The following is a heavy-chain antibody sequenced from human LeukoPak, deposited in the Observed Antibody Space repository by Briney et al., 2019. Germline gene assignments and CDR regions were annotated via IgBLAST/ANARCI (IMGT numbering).Heavy chain of an antibody. CDR1: GGTFSSYA. Sequence: SVKVSCKASGGTFSSYAISWVRQAPGQGLEWMGGIISIFGTANYAQKFQGRVTVTTDESTSTAYMELSSLRSEDTAVYYCASPSVGATYFDYWGQGTLVTVSS. CDR2: IISIFGTA. V-gene: IGHV1-69*05. D-gene: IGHD1-26*01. CDR3: ASPSVGATYFDY. J-gene: IGHJ4*02.